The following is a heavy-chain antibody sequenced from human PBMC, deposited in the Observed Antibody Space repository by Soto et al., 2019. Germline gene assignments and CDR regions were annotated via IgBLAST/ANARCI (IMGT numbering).Heavy chain of an antibody. D-gene: IGHD3-10*01. V-gene: IGHV1-24*01. J-gene: IGHJ6*02. CDR3: ARGRELLWFGELYYYYYYGMDV. Sequence: ASVNVSCKVSGYTLTELSMHWVRQAPGKGLEWMGGFDPEDGETIYAQKFQGRVTMTEDTSISTAYMELSRLRSDDTAVYYCARGRELLWFGELYYYYYYGMDVWGQGTTVTVSS. CDR2: FDPEDGET. CDR1: GYTLTELS.